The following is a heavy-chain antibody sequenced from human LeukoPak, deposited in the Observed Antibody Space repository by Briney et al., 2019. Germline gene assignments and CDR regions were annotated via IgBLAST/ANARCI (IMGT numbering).Heavy chain of an antibody. D-gene: IGHD5-12*01. J-gene: IGHJ4*02. CDR2: INPNSGGT. Sequence: ASVKVSCKASGYTFTGYYMHWVRQAPGQGLEWMGWINPNSGGTNYAQKFQGRVTMTRDTSISTAYMELSRLRSDDTAVYYCVRDLGYSGYDYLFAFDYWGQGTLVTVSS. CDR1: GYTFTGYY. V-gene: IGHV1-2*02. CDR3: VRDLGYSGYDYLFAFDY.